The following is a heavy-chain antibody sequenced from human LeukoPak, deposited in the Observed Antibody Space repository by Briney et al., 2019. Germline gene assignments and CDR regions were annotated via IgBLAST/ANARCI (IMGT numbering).Heavy chain of an antibody. CDR3: AKGRTTRYLDWLSRTGGDFDF. CDR2: ISWNSGAI. CDR1: GLAYEDFA. D-gene: IGHD3-9*01. V-gene: IGHV3-9*01. J-gene: IGHJ4*02. Sequence: GGSLRLSCAASGLAYEDFAMSWVRQGPGKGLEWVTGISWNSGAIGYAGSVKGRFTISRDNARNSMYLQMNSLRVEDTALYYCAKGRTTRYLDWLSRTGGDFDFWGQGTPVTVSS.